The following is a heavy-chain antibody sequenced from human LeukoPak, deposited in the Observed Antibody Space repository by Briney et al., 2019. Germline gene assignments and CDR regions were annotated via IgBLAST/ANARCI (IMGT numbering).Heavy chain of an antibody. CDR2: IYHSGST. J-gene: IGHJ1*01. CDR1: GGSISTYY. Sequence: SETLSLTCTVSGGSISTYYWNWIRKPPGKGLEWIGYIYHSGSTNYNPSLQSRVTISVDTSKNQFSLNLNSVTAADTAVYYCARGGAARLHFQNWGQGTLVTVSS. D-gene: IGHD6-6*01. CDR3: ARGGAARLHFQN. V-gene: IGHV4-59*01.